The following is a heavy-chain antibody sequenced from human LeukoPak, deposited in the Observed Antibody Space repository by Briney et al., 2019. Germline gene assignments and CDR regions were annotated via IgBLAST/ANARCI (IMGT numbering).Heavy chain of an antibody. Sequence: GGSLRLSCAASGFTFDDSGMSWVRQAPGKGLEWVSGINWTGGSTSYADSVKGRFTIFRDNAKNTLYLQMNSLRAEDTAVYYCARGSGYFAFDIWGQGTMVTVSS. CDR1: GFTFDDSG. J-gene: IGHJ3*02. D-gene: IGHD3-22*01. V-gene: IGHV3-20*04. CDR3: ARGSGYFAFDI. CDR2: INWTGGST.